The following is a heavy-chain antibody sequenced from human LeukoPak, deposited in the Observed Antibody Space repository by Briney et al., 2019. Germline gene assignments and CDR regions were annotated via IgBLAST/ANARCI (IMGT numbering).Heavy chain of an antibody. V-gene: IGHV4-39*07. CDR1: GGSISSSSYY. J-gene: IGHJ6*03. CDR3: ARALSGTTRYYYYYMDV. Sequence: SETLSLTCTVSGGSISSSSYYWGWIRQPPGKGLEWIGSIYYSGSTYYNPSLKSRVTISVDTSKNQFSLKLSSVTAADTAVYYCARALSGTTRYYYYYMDVWGKGTTVTVSS. CDR2: IYYSGST. D-gene: IGHD1-1*01.